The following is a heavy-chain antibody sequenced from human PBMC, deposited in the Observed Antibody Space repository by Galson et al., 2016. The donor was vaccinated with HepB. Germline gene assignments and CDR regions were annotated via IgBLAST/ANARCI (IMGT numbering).Heavy chain of an antibody. CDR1: GFTFDDYT. D-gene: IGHD6-19*01. V-gene: IGHV3-49*03. J-gene: IGHJ4*02. Sequence: SLRLSCAASGFTFDDYTVSWFRQAPGKGLQWVGIIRSKAYGGTAEYDASVKGRFTISRDDSKSIAYLQMNSLKIEDTAVYFCTREVPPTRGAYSGGWPHFDYWGQGTLVTVSS. CDR3: TREVPPTRGAYSGGWPHFDY. CDR2: IRSKAYGGTA.